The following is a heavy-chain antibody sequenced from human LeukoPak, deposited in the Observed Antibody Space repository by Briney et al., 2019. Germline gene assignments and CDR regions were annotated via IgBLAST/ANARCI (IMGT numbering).Heavy chain of an antibody. Sequence: PGGSLRLSCAASGFTFSSYGMHWVRQAPGKGLEWVAVIWYDGSNKYYADSVKGRFTFSRDNSKNTLYLQMNSLRAEDTAVYYCAKEKAVEFDYWGQGTLVTVSS. CDR3: AKEKAVEFDY. CDR1: GFTFSSYG. J-gene: IGHJ4*02. CDR2: IWYDGSNK. V-gene: IGHV3-33*06. D-gene: IGHD6-19*01.